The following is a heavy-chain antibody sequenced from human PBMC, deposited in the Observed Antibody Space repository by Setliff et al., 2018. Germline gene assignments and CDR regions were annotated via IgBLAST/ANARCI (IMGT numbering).Heavy chain of an antibody. CDR2: SKSKTAGGAI. V-gene: IGHV3-15*01. CDR1: GFAFNTYT. Sequence: GGSLRLSCAASGFAFNTYTMNWVRQAPGKGLEWVGRSKSKTAGGAIDYAAPVKGRFTISRDDSKNTLYLQMSSLKTEDTAMYYCTTDRAACSGSSCYNGFDVWGQGTMVTVSS. CDR3: TTDRAACSGSSCYNGFDV. D-gene: IGHD2-2*02. J-gene: IGHJ3*01.